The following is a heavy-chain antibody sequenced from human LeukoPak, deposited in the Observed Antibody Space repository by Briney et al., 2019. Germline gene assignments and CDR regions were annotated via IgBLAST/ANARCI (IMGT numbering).Heavy chain of an antibody. CDR3: ATGHSYYYIS. CDR2: INGDGSST. CDR1: GFTFSTYW. V-gene: IGHV3-74*01. D-gene: IGHD5-18*01. J-gene: IGHJ5*02. Sequence: GGSLRLSCAASGFTFSTYWMHWVRQAPGKGLVWVSRINGDGSSTSSADSVKGRFTISRDNAKNTVYLQMNSLRAEDTAVYYCATGHSYYYISWGQGALVTVPS.